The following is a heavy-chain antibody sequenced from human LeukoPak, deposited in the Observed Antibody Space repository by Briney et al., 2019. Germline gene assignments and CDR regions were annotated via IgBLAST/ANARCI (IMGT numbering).Heavy chain of an antibody. Sequence: GGSLRLSCAASGCTFSTCAMSWVRQAPGKGLEWVSTISGGGRSTDYADSVKGQFTISRDNSKNTLYLQMNSLRAEDTAVYYCARERYFDYWGQGTLVTVSA. CDR2: ISGGGRST. CDR1: GCTFSTCA. CDR3: ARERYFDY. J-gene: IGHJ4*02. V-gene: IGHV3-23*01.